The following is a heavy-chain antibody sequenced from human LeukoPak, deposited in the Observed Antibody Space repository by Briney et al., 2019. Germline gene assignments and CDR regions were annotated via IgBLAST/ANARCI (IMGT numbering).Heavy chain of an antibody. Sequence: PSETLSLTCTVSGGSISSYYWSWIRQPPGKGLEWIGYIYYSGSTNYNPSLKSRVTISVDTSKNQFSLKLSSVTAADTAVYYCARWDSIAVAGTGIDYWGQGTLVTASS. D-gene: IGHD6-19*01. CDR1: GGSISSYY. V-gene: IGHV4-59*01. CDR2: IYYSGST. J-gene: IGHJ4*02. CDR3: ARWDSIAVAGTGIDY.